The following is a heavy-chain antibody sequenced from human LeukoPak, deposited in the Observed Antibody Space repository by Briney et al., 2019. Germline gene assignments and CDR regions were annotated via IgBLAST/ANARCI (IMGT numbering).Heavy chain of an antibody. CDR2: VNWNGGST. J-gene: IGHJ3*02. CDR3: ARELNLSGYYVLSSDAFDI. CDR1: GFTFDDYG. V-gene: IGHV3-20*04. D-gene: IGHD3-22*01. Sequence: PGGSLRLSCAASGFTFDDYGMSWVRHAPGRGLEWVSGVNWNGGSTGFAESVKGRFTISRDNAKNSLYLQMNSLRAEDTAVYYCARELNLSGYYVLSSDAFDIWGQGTVVTVSS.